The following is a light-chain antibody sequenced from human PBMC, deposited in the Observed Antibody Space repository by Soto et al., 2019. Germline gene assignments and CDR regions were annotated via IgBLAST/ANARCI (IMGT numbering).Light chain of an antibody. CDR1: SSDVGGYNY. Sequence: QSVLTQPASVSGSPGQSITISCTGTSSDVGGYNYVSWYQQHPGKAPKLMIYDVSNRPSGVSNRFSGSKSGNTASLTISGLQAEDEDYYYCSSYTSSSTWVFGGGTKLTVL. V-gene: IGLV2-14*01. CDR3: SSYTSSSTWV. CDR2: DVS. J-gene: IGLJ3*02.